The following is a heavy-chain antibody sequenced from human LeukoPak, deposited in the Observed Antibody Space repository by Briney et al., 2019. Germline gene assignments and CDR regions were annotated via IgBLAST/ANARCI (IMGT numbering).Heavy chain of an antibody. CDR3: TREERGYIPAF. D-gene: IGHD3-16*02. V-gene: IGHV3-30*03. CDR2: VSYDGSWD. J-gene: IGHJ4*02. CDR1: GFAFSNYA. Sequence: GGSLTLSCAASGFAFSNYAMYWVRQAPGKGLEWVAFVSYDGSWDSYSDSVKGRFTISRDASKNTLYLQMNSLRAEDTAVYYCTREERGYIPAFWGQGTLVTVSS.